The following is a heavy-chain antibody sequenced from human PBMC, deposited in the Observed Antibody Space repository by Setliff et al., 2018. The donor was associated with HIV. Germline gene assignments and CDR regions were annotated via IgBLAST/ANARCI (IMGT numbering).Heavy chain of an antibody. D-gene: IGHD3-3*01. CDR2: MNPNSGNT. CDR3: ARARRDSYDFWSAYDY. Sequence: ASVKVSCKASGYTFSSYDINWVRQATGQGLEWMGWMNPNSGNTGYAQKFQGRVTMTRDTSISTAYMELNNLKFEDTAVYYCARARRDSYDFWSAYDYWGQGALVTVSS. CDR1: GYTFSSYD. J-gene: IGHJ4*02. V-gene: IGHV1-8*02.